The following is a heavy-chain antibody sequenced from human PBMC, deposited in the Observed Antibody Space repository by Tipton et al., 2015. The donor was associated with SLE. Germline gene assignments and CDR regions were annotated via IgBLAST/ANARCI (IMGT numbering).Heavy chain of an antibody. Sequence: QLVQSGTEVKKPGASVKVSCKASGYTFTSYGISWVRQAPGQGLEWMGWIIAYNGNTNYAQNLQGRVTMTTDTSTSTAYMEQRSLRSDDTAVYYCARGGGYYYYYGLDVWGQGTTVTVSS. CDR2: IIAYNGNT. J-gene: IGHJ6*02. CDR1: GYTFTSYG. V-gene: IGHV1-18*01. D-gene: IGHD3-16*01. CDR3: ARGGGYYYYYGLDV.